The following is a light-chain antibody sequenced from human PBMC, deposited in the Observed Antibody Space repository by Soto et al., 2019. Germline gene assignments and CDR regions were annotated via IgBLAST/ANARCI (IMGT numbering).Light chain of an antibody. CDR2: NIY. V-gene: IGLV1-47*01. CDR1: SSSIGRNY. CDR3: AAWDDSLSAWV. Sequence: QSVLTQPPSASGTPGQRVTISCSGSSSSIGRNYVYWYQHLPGTAPKLLIYNIYQRPSGVSDRFSGSKSGTSASLAISGLRSEDAADYSCAAWDDSLSAWVFGGGTKLTVL. J-gene: IGLJ3*02.